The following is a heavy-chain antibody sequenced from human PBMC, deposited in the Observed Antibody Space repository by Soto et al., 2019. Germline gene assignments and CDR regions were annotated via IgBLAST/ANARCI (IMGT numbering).Heavy chain of an antibody. V-gene: IGHV4-59*08. CDR2: VYDNGAS. J-gene: IGHJ6*02. D-gene: IGHD1-26*01. CDR3: AKQGSGNLPGHVDV. CDR1: GGSIDGYN. Sequence: QVQLQESGPGLVKPSETLSLTFTVSGGSIDGYNCAWIRQPPGKALEWVGYVYDNGASSYNPSLKSRVTFTMEVSKTQFSLQLRSATAADRAVYYCAKQGSGNLPGHVDVWGRGTTVTVSS.